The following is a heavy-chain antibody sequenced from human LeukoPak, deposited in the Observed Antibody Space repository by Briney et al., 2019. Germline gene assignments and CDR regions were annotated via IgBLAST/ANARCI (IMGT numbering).Heavy chain of an antibody. V-gene: IGHV3-33*01. J-gene: IGHJ6*02. D-gene: IGHD1-1*01. CDR1: GFPFSIYG. CDR2: IWNDGTNK. CDR3: ARDWNDVESLNYDYFGIDV. Sequence: PGASLRSSCAAAGFPFSIYGMCWGPPAPGRGLGLGAVIWNDGTNKYYGDSGEGRFTLSKDNSKDTLYLQMSSLRAEDTGVYYCARDWNDVESLNYDYFGIDVWGQGTTVTVPS.